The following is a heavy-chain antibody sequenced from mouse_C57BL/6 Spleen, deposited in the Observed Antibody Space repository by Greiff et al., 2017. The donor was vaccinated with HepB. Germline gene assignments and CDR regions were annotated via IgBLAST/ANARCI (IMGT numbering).Heavy chain of an antibody. Sequence: EVMLVESGEGLVKPGGSLKLSCAASGFTFSSYAMSWVRQTPEKRLEWVAYISSGGDYIYYADNVKGRFTISRDNARNTLYLQMSSLKSEDTAMYYCTRDYYGSSWYFDVWGTGTTVTVSS. CDR1: GFTFSSYA. J-gene: IGHJ1*03. CDR3: TRDYYGSSWYFDV. CDR2: ISSGGDYI. V-gene: IGHV5-9-1*02. D-gene: IGHD1-1*01.